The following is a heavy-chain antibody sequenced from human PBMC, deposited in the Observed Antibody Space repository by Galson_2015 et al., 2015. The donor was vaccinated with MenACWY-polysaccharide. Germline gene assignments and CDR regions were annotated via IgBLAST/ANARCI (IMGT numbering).Heavy chain of an antibody. CDR1: GDSVVAHNW. CDR3: ARTNDFRNGYPFYMDV. D-gene: IGHD3-3*01. V-gene: IGHV4-4*02. CDR2: VYHTGIT. Sequence: SETLSLTCAVSGDSVVAHNWWSWVRQSPTKGLERIGEVYHTGITEYNPSVRSRLSISIDKPKNQISLKLTSVTAADTAAYYCARTNDFRNGYPFYMDVWGKGTTVTVSS. J-gene: IGHJ6*03.